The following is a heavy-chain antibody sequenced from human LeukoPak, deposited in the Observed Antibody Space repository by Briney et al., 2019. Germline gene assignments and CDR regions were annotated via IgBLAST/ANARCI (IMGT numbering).Heavy chain of an antibody. CDR1: GFTFSSYW. D-gene: IGHD4-23*01. CDR2: ISSSSSYI. Sequence: GGSLRLSCAASGFTFSSYWMHWVRQAPGKGLEWVSSISSSSSYIYYADSVKGRFTISRDNAKNSLYLQMNSLRAEDTAVYYCARDPIPTLTVESDYWGQGTLVTVSS. V-gene: IGHV3-21*01. CDR3: ARDPIPTLTVESDY. J-gene: IGHJ4*02.